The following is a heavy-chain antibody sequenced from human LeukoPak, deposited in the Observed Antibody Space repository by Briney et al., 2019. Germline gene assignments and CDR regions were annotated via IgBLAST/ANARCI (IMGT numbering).Heavy chain of an antibody. CDR3: AKVANFFEH. V-gene: IGHV3-53*01. Sequence: GGSLRLSCAASGFTVSSNYMSWVRQAPGKGLEWVSIIYSGGSTFYADSVKGRFTISRDNAKNSLYLQMNSLRVEDTAVYYCAKVANFFEHWGQGTPVTASS. J-gene: IGHJ4*02. CDR2: IYSGGST. D-gene: IGHD5-12*01. CDR1: GFTVSSNY.